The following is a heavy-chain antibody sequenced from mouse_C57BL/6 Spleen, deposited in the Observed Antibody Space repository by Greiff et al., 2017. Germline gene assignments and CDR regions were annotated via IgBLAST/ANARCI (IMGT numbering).Heavy chain of an antibody. V-gene: IGHV1-80*01. J-gene: IGHJ2*01. CDR2: IYPGDGDT. Sequence: QVQLQPSWAELVKPGASVKISCKASGYAFSSYWMNWVKQRPGKGLEWIGQIYPGDGDTNYNGKFKGKATLTADKYSSTAYMPLSSLASEDSAVYFCARCPYYGSSFDYWGQGTTLTVSS. CDR1: GYAFSSYW. D-gene: IGHD1-1*01. CDR3: ARCPYYGSSFDY.